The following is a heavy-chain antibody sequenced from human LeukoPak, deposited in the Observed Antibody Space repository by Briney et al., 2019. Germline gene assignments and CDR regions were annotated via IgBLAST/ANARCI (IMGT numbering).Heavy chain of an antibody. V-gene: IGHV3-9*03. CDR3: AKDGDVRYCSGGSCHLGGGYFDY. D-gene: IGHD2-15*01. J-gene: IGHJ4*02. CDR2: ISWNSGSI. Sequence: GRSLRLSCAASGFTFDDYAMHWVRQAPGKGLEWVSGISWNSGSIVYADSVKGRFTISRDNAKNSLYLQMNSLSAEDMALYYCAKDGDVRYCSGGSCHLGGGYFDYWGQGTLVTVSS. CDR1: GFTFDDYA.